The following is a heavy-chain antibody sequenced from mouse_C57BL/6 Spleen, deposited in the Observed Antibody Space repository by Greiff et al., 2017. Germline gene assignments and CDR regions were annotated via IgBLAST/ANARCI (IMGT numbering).Heavy chain of an antibody. Sequence: VQLQQSGPELVKPGASVKISCKASGYAFSSSWMNWVKQRPGKGLEWIGRIYPGDGDTNYNGKFKGKATLTADKSSSTAYMQLSSLTSEDSAVYFCARDLLLHFDCWGQGTTLSVSS. V-gene: IGHV1-82*01. D-gene: IGHD1-1*01. J-gene: IGHJ2*01. CDR2: IYPGDGDT. CDR1: GYAFSSSW. CDR3: ARDLLLHFDC.